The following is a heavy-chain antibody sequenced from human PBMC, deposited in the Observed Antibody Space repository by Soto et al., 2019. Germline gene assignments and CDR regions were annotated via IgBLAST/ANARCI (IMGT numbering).Heavy chain of an antibody. CDR1: GFTFSSYW. Sequence: GGSLRLSCAASGFTFSSYWMSWVRQAPGKGLEWVANIKQDGSEKYYADSVKGRFTISRDNSKNTLYLQMNRLRADDTAVYYCARDAISMVRGTNNWFDPWGQGTLVTVSS. CDR2: IKQDGSEK. V-gene: IGHV3-7*03. CDR3: ARDAISMVRGTNNWFDP. J-gene: IGHJ5*02. D-gene: IGHD3-10*01.